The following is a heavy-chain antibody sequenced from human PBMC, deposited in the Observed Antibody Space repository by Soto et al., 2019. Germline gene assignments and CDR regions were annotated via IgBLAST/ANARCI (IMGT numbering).Heavy chain of an antibody. J-gene: IGHJ6*02. V-gene: IGHV1-18*01. CDR3: ARTIAAAGNLLSGMDG. D-gene: IGHD6-13*01. CDR2: ISAYNGNT. Sequence: KNPGQGLEWMGWISAYNGNTNYAQKLQGRVTMTTDTSTSTAYMELRSLRSDDTAVYYCARTIAAAGNLLSGMDGRAQGTTLT.